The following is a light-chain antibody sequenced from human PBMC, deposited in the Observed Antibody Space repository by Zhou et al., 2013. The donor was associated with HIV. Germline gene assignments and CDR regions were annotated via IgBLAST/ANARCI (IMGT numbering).Light chain of an antibody. J-gene: IGKJ4*01. CDR1: QSVSSNH. V-gene: IGKV3-20*01. CDR2: DAS. CDR3: QQYNRWPPLT. Sequence: EFVLTQSPGTLSLSPGERATLSCRARQSVSSNHLAWYQQKPGQAPRLLIYDASSRATGIPDRFSGSGSGTEFTLTIAGLQSEDVAVYYCQQYNRWPPLTFGGGTQVEIK.